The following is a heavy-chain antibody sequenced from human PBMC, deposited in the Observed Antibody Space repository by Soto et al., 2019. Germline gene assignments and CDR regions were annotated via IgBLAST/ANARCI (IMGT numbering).Heavy chain of an antibody. Sequence: QVQLVQSGAEVKKPGSSVKVSCKASGGTFSSYAISWVRQAPGQGLEWMGGIIPIFGTANYAQKFQGRVTITADESTSTAYMELSSLRSEDTAVYYCARAAHNWNYSPLSTNGMDVWGQGTTVTVSS. CDR2: IIPIFGTA. CDR3: ARAAHNWNYSPLSTNGMDV. D-gene: IGHD1-7*01. J-gene: IGHJ6*02. V-gene: IGHV1-69*01. CDR1: GGTFSSYA.